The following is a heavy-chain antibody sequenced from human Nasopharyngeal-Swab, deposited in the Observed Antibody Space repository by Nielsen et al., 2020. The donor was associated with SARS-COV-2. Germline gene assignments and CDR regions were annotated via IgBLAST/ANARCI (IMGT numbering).Heavy chain of an antibody. J-gene: IGHJ6*03. Sequence: WVRQAPGQRLEWMGWINAGNGNTKYSQKFQGRVTITRDTSASTAYMELSSLRSEDTAVYYCASSTAAGTNYCYYYMDVWGKGTTVTAP. CDR2: INAGNGNT. D-gene: IGHD6-13*01. CDR3: ASSTAAGTNYCYYYMDV. V-gene: IGHV1-3*01.